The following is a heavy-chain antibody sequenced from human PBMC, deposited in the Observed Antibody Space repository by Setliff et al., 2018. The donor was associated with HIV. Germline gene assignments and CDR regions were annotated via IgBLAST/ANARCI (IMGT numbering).Heavy chain of an antibody. CDR3: AIGSSNWPHRPNNYYFDY. Sequence: ASVKVSCKASGDTFTTYALHWVRQAPGQRLEWMGWINAGNGDIKPSQKFQGRVTITRDTSASTAYMELSSLRSEDTGVYYCAIGSSNWPHRPNNYYFDYWGQGTPVTVSS. V-gene: IGHV1-3*01. J-gene: IGHJ4*02. D-gene: IGHD6-13*01. CDR1: GDTFTTYA. CDR2: INAGNGDI.